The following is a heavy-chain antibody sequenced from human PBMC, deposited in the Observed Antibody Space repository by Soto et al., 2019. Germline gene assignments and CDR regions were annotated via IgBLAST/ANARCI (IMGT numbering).Heavy chain of an antibody. CDR1: GGSISSSNW. J-gene: IGHJ5*02. Sequence: LSLTCAVSGGSISSSNWWSWVRQPPGKGLEWIGEIYHSGSTNYNPSLKSRVTISVDKSKNQFSLKLSSVTAADTAVYYCARGVVPAARGHWFDPWGQGTLVTVPQ. CDR3: ARGVVPAARGHWFDP. D-gene: IGHD2-2*01. V-gene: IGHV4-4*02. CDR2: IYHSGST.